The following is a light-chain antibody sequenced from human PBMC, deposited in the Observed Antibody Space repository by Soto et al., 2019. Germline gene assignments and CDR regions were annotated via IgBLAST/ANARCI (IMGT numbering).Light chain of an antibody. Sequence: QSALTQPASVSGSPGQSITISCIGTSSDIGTYNYVSWYQQHPGKAPKLIIYEVTNRPSGVSNRFSGSKSGNTASLTISGLQADDEADYYCSSYRSSSTFFGGGTKVTVL. CDR2: EVT. V-gene: IGLV2-14*01. J-gene: IGLJ2*01. CDR3: SSYRSSSTF. CDR1: SSDIGTYNY.